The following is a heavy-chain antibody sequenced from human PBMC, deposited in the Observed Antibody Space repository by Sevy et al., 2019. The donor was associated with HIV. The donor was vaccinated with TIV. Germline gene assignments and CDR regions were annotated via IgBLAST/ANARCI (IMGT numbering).Heavy chain of an antibody. CDR2: ISGGSGTK. D-gene: IGHD3-16*01. CDR1: GFTFSTYS. J-gene: IGHJ4*02. V-gene: IGHV3-48*01. Sequence: GGSLRLSCAASGFTFSTYSMNWVRQAPGRGLEWLSYISGGSGTKYYADSVKGRLTISRDNSKNSLFLQMNSLRAEDTAVYYCARVIQYYVLHYCDYWGQGTLVTVSS. CDR3: ARVIQYYVLHYCDY.